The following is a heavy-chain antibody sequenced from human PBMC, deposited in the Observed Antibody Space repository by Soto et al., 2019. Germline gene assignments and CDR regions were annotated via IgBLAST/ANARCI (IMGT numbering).Heavy chain of an antibody. V-gene: IGHV3-9*01. J-gene: IGHJ6*02. CDR3: VKDSRRYSYGLDV. CDR2: ISWNSAST. CDR1: GFTYEDFA. Sequence: EVQLVESGGGLVEPGKSLRLSCVVSGFTYEDFAMHWVRQAPGKGLEWVSGISWNSASTGYADSVTGRVTISRDNAKNSLYLQMRNLAGDDTAMYYCVKDSRRYSYGLDVWGSGTSATVP.